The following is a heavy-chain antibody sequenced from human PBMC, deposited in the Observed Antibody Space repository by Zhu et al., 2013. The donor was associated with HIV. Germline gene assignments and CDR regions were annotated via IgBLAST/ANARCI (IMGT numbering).Heavy chain of an antibody. J-gene: IGHJ6*02. CDR2: FIPIFATA. D-gene: IGHD2-21*02. V-gene: IGHV1-69*06. Sequence: VQLVQSGAQVKKPGSSVKVSCEASGGSFSSYAISWVRQAPGQGLEWMGAFIPIFATANYAQKFQGRVTIIADKSTSTAYMELSSLRSEDTAVYYCARARGTLQVVTRGYYYYPMGVWGQGTTVTVSS. CDR1: GGSFSSYA. CDR3: ARARGTLQVVTRGYYYYPMGV.